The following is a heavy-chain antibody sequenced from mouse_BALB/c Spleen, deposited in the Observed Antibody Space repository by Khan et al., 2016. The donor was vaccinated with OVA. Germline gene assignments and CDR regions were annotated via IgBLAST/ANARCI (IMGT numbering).Heavy chain of an antibody. Sequence: QVQLKESGAELVKPGASVKLSCKTSGYTFTSYWIQWVKQRPGPGLGWIGQIFPGTGTTYYNENFKGKATLTVDTSSSTAYMQLSSLISVDSAVYFCARGYFGNYEFVYWGQGTLVTVSP. V-gene: IGHV1S132*01. CDR1: GYTFTSYW. D-gene: IGHD2-1*01. CDR2: IFPGTGTT. J-gene: IGHJ3*01. CDR3: ARGYFGNYEFVY.